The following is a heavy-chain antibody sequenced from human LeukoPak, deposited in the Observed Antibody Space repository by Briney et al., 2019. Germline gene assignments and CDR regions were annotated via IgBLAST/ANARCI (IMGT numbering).Heavy chain of an antibody. D-gene: IGHD4-11*01. CDR2: MNPNSGNT. J-gene: IGHJ6*03. Sequence: GASVKVSCKASGYTFTSYDMNWVRQATGQGLEWMGWMNPNSGNTGYAQKFQGRVTMTRNTSISTAYMELSSLRSEDTAVYYCARALQPHYYYYYMDVWGKGTTVTVSS. CDR1: GYTFTSYD. V-gene: IGHV1-8*01. CDR3: ARALQPHYYYYYMDV.